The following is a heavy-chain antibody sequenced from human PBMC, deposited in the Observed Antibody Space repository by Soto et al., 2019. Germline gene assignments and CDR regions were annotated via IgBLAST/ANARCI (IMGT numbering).Heavy chain of an antibody. J-gene: IGHJ4*02. CDR2: IWYDGSNK. CDR3: ARDGRGRGGEVFH. D-gene: IGHD3-10*01. Sequence: QVQLVESGGGVVQPGRSLRLSCAASGFTFSSYGMHWVRQAPGKGLEWVAVIWYDGSNKYYADSVKGRFTISRDNSKNTLYLQMKCLRAEDTAVYYCARDGRGRGGEVFHWGQGTLVTVSS. CDR1: GFTFSSYG. V-gene: IGHV3-33*01.